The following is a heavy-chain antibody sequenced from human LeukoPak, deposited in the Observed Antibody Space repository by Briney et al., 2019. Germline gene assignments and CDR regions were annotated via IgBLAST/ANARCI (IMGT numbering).Heavy chain of an antibody. V-gene: IGHV4-59*01. Sequence: SETLSLTCAVSGGSISTYYWSWIRQAPGKGLEWIGYIYYSGSTNYNPSLKSRVTISVDTSKNQFSLKLSSVTAADTAVYYCARELEIYGAFDIWGQGTMVTVSS. CDR1: GGSISTYY. D-gene: IGHD3-3*01. CDR3: ARELEIYGAFDI. J-gene: IGHJ3*02. CDR2: IYYSGST.